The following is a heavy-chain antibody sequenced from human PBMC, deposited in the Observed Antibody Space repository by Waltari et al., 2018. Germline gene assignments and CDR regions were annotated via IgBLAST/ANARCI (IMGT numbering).Heavy chain of an antibody. CDR3: ARDTPTVY. D-gene: IGHD4-17*01. CDR1: VFTFSSYW. Sequence: EVQLVESGGGLVQPGGSLRLSCAASVFTFSSYWMSWVRQAPGRGRGGVAKIRQDGREKYKGGSVKGRFTISRDNAKNSLYLQMNSLRAEDTAVYYCARDTPTVYWGQGTLVTVSS. J-gene: IGHJ4*02. CDR2: IRQDGREK. V-gene: IGHV3-7*01.